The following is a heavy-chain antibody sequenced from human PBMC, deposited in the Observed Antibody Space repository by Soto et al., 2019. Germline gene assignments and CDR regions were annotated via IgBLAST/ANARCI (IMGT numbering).Heavy chain of an antibody. V-gene: IGHV3-15*01. CDR3: TTARYYSDSGSYWFDP. J-gene: IGHJ5*02. CDR2: FKSKIDGGTT. D-gene: IGHD3-10*01. Sequence: EVQLVESGGGFVKPGGSLRLSCAASGINFSTAWMTWVRQTPGKGLEWVGRFKSKIDGGTTDYAASVKGRFTISRDDSENKVYLQMNSLKTEDTALYYCTTARYYSDSGSYWFDPWGQGTLVTVTS. CDR1: GINFSTAW.